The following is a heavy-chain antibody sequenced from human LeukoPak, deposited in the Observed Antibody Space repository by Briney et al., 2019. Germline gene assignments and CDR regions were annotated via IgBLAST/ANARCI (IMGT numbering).Heavy chain of an antibody. CDR3: ARGEGAVAGRRGYFDY. CDR2: IYTSGST. D-gene: IGHD6-19*01. V-gene: IGHV4-61*02. J-gene: IGHJ4*02. CDR1: GGSISSGSYY. Sequence: SETLSLTCTVSGGSISSGSYYWSWIRQPAGKGLEWIGRIYTSGSTNYNPSLKSRVTISVDTSKNQFSLKLSSVTAADTAVYYCARGEGAVAGRRGYFDYWGQGTLVTVSS.